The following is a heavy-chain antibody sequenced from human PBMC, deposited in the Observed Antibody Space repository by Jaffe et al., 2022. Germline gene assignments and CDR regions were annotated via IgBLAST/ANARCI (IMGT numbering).Heavy chain of an antibody. J-gene: IGHJ4*02. V-gene: IGHV1-46*03. CDR3: AREGQELRFLEWLLSPPDY. CDR1: GYTFTSYY. CDR2: INPSGGST. D-gene: IGHD3-3*01. Sequence: QVQLVQSGAEVKKPGASVKVSCKASGYTFTSYYMHWVRQAPGQGLEWMGIINPSGGSTSYAQKFQGRVTMTRDTSTSTVYMELSSLRSEDTAVYYCAREGQELRFLEWLLSPPDYWGQGTLVTVSS.